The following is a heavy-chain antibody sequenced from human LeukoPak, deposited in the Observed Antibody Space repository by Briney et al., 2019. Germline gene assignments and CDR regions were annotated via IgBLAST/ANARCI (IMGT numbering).Heavy chain of an antibody. CDR3: AGIPVFGVVLHQEPV. V-gene: IGHV1-69*10. CDR1: GGTFSDYA. CDR2: FIPILGTA. D-gene: IGHD3-3*01. Sequence: SVKVSCKASGGTFSDYALNWVRQAPGQGLEWMGVFIPILGTANSTQNFQGRVTITADISTNTAYMELSSLRSEDTAVYFCAGIPVFGVVLHQEPVWGKGTTVTVSS. J-gene: IGHJ6*04.